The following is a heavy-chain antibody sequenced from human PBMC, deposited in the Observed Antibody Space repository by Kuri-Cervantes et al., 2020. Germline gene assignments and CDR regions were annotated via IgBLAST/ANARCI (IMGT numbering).Heavy chain of an antibody. J-gene: IGHJ4*02. Sequence: GGSLRLSCAASGFTFSNAWMSWVRQAPGKGLEWVAVISYDGSNKYYADSVKGRFTISRDNSKNTLYLQMNGLRAEDTAVYYCAKAPARTISNGDYWGQGTLVTVSS. CDR2: ISYDGSNK. CDR3: AKAPARTISNGDY. CDR1: GFTFSNAW. D-gene: IGHD2-8*01. V-gene: IGHV3-30*07.